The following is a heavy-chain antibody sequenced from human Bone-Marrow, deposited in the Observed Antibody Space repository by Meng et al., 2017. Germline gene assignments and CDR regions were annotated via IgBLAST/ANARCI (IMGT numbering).Heavy chain of an antibody. J-gene: IGHJ4*02. Sequence: GESLKISCAASGFTFSSYWMSWVRQAPGKGLEWVADIKQDGSEKYYADSVKGRFTISRDNSKNTLYLQMNSLRAEDTAVYYCARGYSSSWNNLGEYWGQGTLVTVSS. CDR3: ARGYSSSWNNLGEY. V-gene: IGHV3-7*03. CDR2: IKQDGSEK. CDR1: GFTFSSYW. D-gene: IGHD6-13*01.